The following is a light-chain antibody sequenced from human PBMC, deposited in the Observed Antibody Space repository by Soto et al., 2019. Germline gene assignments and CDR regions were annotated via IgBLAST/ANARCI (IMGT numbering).Light chain of an antibody. CDR1: QRVLYSSNNKNY. Sequence: DCVIRASPDSLVSSLGKRATINCKSSQRVLYSSNNKNYLARYEQNPGLPPKLLIYVASTRESGVPDRFSGSGSGTDVTLTIISMKAGDVAVFYRQKYYSSPPVVGGGTKVDI. CDR3: QKYYSSPPV. CDR2: VAS. V-gene: IGKV4-1*01. J-gene: IGKJ4*01.